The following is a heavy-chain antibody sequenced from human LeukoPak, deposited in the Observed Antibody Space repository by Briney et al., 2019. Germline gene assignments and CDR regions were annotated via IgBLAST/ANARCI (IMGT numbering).Heavy chain of an antibody. CDR3: ATPGPTYYYDSSGYGAFDI. CDR2: INSDGSST. Sequence: GSLRLSCAASGFTFSSYWMHWVRQAPGKGLVWVSRINSDGSSTSYADSVKDRFTISRDNAKNTLYLQMNSLRAEDTAVYYCATPGPTYYYDSSGYGAFDIWGQGTMVTVSS. D-gene: IGHD3-22*01. CDR1: GFTFSSYW. J-gene: IGHJ3*02. V-gene: IGHV3-74*01.